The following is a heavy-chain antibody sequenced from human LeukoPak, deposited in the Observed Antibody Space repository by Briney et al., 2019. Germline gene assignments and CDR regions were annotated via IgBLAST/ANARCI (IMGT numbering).Heavy chain of an antibody. CDR2: IYHSGST. D-gene: IGHD6-13*01. CDR3: ARATAGTGYYFDY. J-gene: IGHJ4*02. V-gene: IGHV4-59*01. Sequence: SETLSLTCTVSVGSISSYYWSWIRQPPGKGLEWIGYIYHSGSTNYNPSLKSRVTISVDRSKNQFSLKLCSVTAADTAVYYCARATAGTGYYFDYWGQGTLVTVSS. CDR1: VGSISSYY.